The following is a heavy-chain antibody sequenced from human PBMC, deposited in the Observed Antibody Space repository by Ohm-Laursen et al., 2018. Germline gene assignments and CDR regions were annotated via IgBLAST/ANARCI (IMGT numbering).Heavy chain of an antibody. CDR3: AKVGVNYYYGMDV. D-gene: IGHD1-26*01. Sequence: SLRLSCAASGFTFDDYAMHWDRQAPGKGLEWVSDISWNSGSIGYADSVKGRFTISRDNAKNSLNLQMNSLRIEDTALYYCAKVGVNYYYGMDVWGQGTTVTVSS. J-gene: IGHJ6*02. V-gene: IGHV3-9*01. CDR1: GFTFDDYA. CDR2: ISWNSGSI.